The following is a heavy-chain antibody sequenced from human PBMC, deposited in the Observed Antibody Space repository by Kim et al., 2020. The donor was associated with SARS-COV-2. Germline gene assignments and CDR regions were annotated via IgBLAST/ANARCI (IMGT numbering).Heavy chain of an antibody. J-gene: IGHJ4*02. CDR3: AKTTIRYDSSGWGYFDS. V-gene: IGHV4-30-2*01. CDR2: IYDSGST. CDR1: GGSIASGGYT. Sequence: SETLSLTCAVSGGSIASGGYTWSWIRQPPGKGLEWIGNIYDSGSTYYHPSLRSRLNISIDTSKNQLSLRLTSVAAADTAIYYCAKTTIRYDSSGWGYFDSWGQGTLVTVSS. D-gene: IGHD3-22*01.